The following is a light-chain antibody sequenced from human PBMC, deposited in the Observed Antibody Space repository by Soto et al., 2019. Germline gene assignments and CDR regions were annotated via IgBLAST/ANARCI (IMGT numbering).Light chain of an antibody. CDR3: QQYNSYPVT. CDR2: KAS. V-gene: IGKV1-5*03. CDR1: QTISSW. Sequence: DIQMTQSPSTLSGSVGDRVTITCRASQTISSWLAWYRQKPGKAPKLLIYKASTLKSGVPSRFSGSGAGTECTLTISSLQPDDFATYYCQQYNSYPVTFGQGTKVDIK. J-gene: IGKJ1*01.